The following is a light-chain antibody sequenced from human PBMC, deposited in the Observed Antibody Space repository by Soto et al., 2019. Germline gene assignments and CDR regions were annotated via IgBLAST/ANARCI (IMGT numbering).Light chain of an antibody. CDR1: QSVSSSY. CDR2: GAS. J-gene: IGKJ4*01. V-gene: IGKV3D-20*02. CDR3: HQYNHWPPLT. Sequence: EIVLTQSPGTLSLSPGERATLSCRASQSVSSSYLAGYQQKPGQAPRLLIYGASSSATGIPDRLSGSGSGTEFTLTISSLQSEDFAIYSCHQYNHWPPLTFGGWTKVEIK.